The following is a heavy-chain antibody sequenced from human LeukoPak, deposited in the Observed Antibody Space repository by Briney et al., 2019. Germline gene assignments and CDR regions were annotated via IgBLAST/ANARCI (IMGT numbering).Heavy chain of an antibody. D-gene: IGHD6-19*01. J-gene: IGHJ5*02. CDR1: GFSLSTNGVG. CDR2: LYWNDYK. Sequence: SGPTLVNPTQTLTLTCTFSGFSLSTNGVGVGWIRQPPGKALEWLALLYWNDYKYYNPSLKSRLSITRDTSKNQVVLTLTNMDPVDTATYFCAHSRTSAWPTPYNYFDPWGQGTLVTVSS. V-gene: IGHV2-5*01. CDR3: AHSRTSAWPTPYNYFDP.